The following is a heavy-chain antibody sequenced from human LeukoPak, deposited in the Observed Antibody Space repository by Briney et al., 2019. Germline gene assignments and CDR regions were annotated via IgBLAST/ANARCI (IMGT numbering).Heavy chain of an antibody. D-gene: IGHD3-10*01. CDR1: GSISSYY. Sequence: SETLSLTCTVSGSISSYYWSWIRQPPGKGLEWIGYIYTSGSTNYNPSLKSRVTISVDTSKNQFSLDLSSVTAADTAVYYCARVLLWFGAHMDVWGQGTTVTVSS. CDR2: IYTSGST. CDR3: ARVLLWFGAHMDV. J-gene: IGHJ6*02. V-gene: IGHV4-4*09.